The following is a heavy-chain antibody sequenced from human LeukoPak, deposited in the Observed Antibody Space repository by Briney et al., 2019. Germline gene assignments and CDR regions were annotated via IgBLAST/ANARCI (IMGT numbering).Heavy chain of an antibody. CDR1: GYTFTGYY. CDR2: INPNSGGT. CDR3: ARDSTSSGWYAYY. D-gene: IGHD6-19*01. V-gene: IGHV1-2*02. Sequence: ASVKVSCKASGYTFTGYYMHWVRQAPGQGLEWMGWINPNSGGTNYAQKFQGRVTMTRDTSISTAYMELSRLRSDDTAVYNCARDSTSSGWYAYYWGQGTLVTVSS. J-gene: IGHJ4*02.